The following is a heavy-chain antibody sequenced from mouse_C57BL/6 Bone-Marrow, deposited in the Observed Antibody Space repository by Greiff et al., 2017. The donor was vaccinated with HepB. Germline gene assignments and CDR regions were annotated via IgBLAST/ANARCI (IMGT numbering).Heavy chain of an antibody. CDR1: GYAFSSYW. Sequence: VKLMESGAELVKPGASVKISCKASGYAFSSYWMNWVKQRPGKGLEWIGQIYPGDGDTNYNGKFKGKATLTADKSSSTAYMQLSSLTSEDSAVYFCARDYGRGYYFDYWGQGTTLTVSS. CDR2: IYPGDGDT. D-gene: IGHD1-1*01. J-gene: IGHJ2*01. CDR3: ARDYGRGYYFDY. V-gene: IGHV1-80*01.